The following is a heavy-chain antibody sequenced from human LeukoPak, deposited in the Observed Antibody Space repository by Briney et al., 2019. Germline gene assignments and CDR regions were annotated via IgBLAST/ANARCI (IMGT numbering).Heavy chain of an antibody. CDR2: IYQSGST. D-gene: IGHD6-19*01. Sequence: SETLSLTCTVSDDSIKSHFWTWIRQSPGKGLEWIGNIYQSGSTSYNPSLTSRVTISVDSSKNELSLSLNSVTAADTAVYYCARGSSGWPFDYWGQGTLVTVSS. V-gene: IGHV4-59*08. CDR3: ARGSSGWPFDY. CDR1: DDSIKSHF. J-gene: IGHJ4*02.